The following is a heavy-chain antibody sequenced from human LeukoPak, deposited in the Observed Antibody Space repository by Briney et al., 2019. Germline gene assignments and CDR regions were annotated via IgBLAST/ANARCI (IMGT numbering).Heavy chain of an antibody. Sequence: AAVKVSCKASGHTFTDYYIHWVRQAPVQGLEWMGWINPNSGGTNYAQKFQGRVTMTRDTSISTAYMELSRLRFDDTAVYYCATNKEGKSLDYWGQGTLVTVSS. CDR1: GHTFTDYY. CDR3: ATNKEGKSLDY. J-gene: IGHJ4*02. CDR2: INPNSGGT. V-gene: IGHV1-2*02.